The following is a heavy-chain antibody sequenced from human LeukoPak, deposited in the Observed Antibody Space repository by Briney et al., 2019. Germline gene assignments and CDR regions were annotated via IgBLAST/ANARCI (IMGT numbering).Heavy chain of an antibody. CDR2: IYYSGST. D-gene: IGHD2-15*01. J-gene: IGHJ4*02. CDR1: GGSISSGGYY. CDR3: ARVADCSGGSCSFDY. Sequence: SETLSLTCPVSGGSISSGGYYWSWIRQHPGKGLEGLGYIYYSGSTYYNPSLKSRVTISVDTSKNQFSLKLSSVTAADTDVYYCARVADCSGGSCSFDYWGQGTLVTVSS. V-gene: IGHV4-31*03.